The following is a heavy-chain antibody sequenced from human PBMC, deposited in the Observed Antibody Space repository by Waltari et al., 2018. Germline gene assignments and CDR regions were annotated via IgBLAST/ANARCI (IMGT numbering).Heavy chain of an antibody. V-gene: IGHV4-34*01. Sequence: VQLQPWGAGLLKSSETLYLTCAVYGGSFGGYFWTWLRQSQGKGLEWIGETTQSGSTYYHPSLKRRVPISVDASENQFSLRLTSMTAADTSVYFCARGTSERLFDSWGQGTPVTVSS. CDR1: GGSFGGYF. CDR2: TTQSGST. D-gene: IGHD2-2*01. J-gene: IGHJ4*02. CDR3: ARGTSERLFDS.